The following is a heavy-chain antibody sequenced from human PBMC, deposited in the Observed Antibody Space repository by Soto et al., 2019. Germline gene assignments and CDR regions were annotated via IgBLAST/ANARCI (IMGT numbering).Heavy chain of an antibody. Sequence: QVQLVQSGAEVKKPGASVKVSCKASGDTFTDYYIHWVRQAPGQGLEWMGTVNPSGGHTHYAQHFLGRMTMTRDTSTGTLYMELTSLTSEDPAVYSCARGGRVVVVTAALAYWGQGTLVTVSS. J-gene: IGHJ4*02. D-gene: IGHD2-21*02. V-gene: IGHV1-46*01. CDR1: GDTFTDYY. CDR2: VNPSGGHT. CDR3: ARGGRVVVVTAALAY.